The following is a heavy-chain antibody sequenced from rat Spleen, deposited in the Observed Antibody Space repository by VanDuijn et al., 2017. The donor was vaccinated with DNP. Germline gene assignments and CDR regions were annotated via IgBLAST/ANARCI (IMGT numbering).Heavy chain of an antibody. J-gene: IGHJ1*01. CDR2: INTDGDSS. D-gene: IGHD1-2*01. V-gene: IGHV5-58*01. CDR3: SKGQLPWWFFDF. Sequence: EVQLVETGGGLVQPGRSVKLSCVASGFTFSGYWMHWIRQAPGKGLEWVASINTDGDSSYYPDSVKGRFTISRDNAENTVFLQVISLRSEDTATYYCSKGQLPWWFFDFWGPGTMVTVSS. CDR1: GFTFSGYW.